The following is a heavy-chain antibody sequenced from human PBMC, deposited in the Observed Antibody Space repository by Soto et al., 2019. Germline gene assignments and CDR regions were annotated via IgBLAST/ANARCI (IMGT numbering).Heavy chain of an antibody. CDR2: ISGSGGST. Sequence: GGSLRLSCAASGFTFSSYAMSWVRQAPGKGLEWVSAISGSGGSTYYADSVKGRFTISRDNSKNTLYLQMNSLRAEDTAVYYCAKDGPYYYDSSGSFDYWGQGTLVTVSS. D-gene: IGHD3-22*01. V-gene: IGHV3-23*01. J-gene: IGHJ4*02. CDR3: AKDGPYYYDSSGSFDY. CDR1: GFTFSSYA.